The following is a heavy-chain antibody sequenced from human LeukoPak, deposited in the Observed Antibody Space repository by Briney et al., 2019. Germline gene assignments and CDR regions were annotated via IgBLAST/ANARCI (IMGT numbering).Heavy chain of an antibody. CDR1: GFTFSSYW. J-gene: IGHJ6*03. Sequence: GGSLRLSCAASGFTFSSYWMSWVRQAPGKGLEWVANIKQDGSEKYYVDSVKGRFTISRDNAKNSPYLQMNSLRAEDTAVYYCARVYYYYYMDVWGKGTTVTVSS. V-gene: IGHV3-7*01. CDR2: IKQDGSEK. CDR3: ARVYYYYYMDV.